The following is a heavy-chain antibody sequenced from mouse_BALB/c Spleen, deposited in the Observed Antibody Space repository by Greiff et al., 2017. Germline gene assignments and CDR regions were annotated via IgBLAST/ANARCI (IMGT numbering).Heavy chain of an antibody. D-gene: IGHD1-1*01. V-gene: IGHV14-3*02. J-gene: IGHJ3*01. Sequence: EVKLQESGAELVKPGASVKLSCTASGFNIKDTYMHWVKQRPEQGLEWIGRIDPANGNTKYDPKFQGKATITADTSSNTAYLQLSSLTSEDTAVYYCARDSYYYGSFFAYWGQGTLVTVSA. CDR1: GFNIKDTY. CDR2: IDPANGNT. CDR3: ARDSYYYGSFFAY.